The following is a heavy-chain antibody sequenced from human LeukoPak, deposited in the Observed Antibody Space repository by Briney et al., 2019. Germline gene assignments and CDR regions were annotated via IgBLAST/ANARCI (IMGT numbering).Heavy chain of an antibody. Sequence: SETLSLTCTVFGGSISGYYWSWLRQPPGKGLEWIAYMYYSGGDTDYNPSLKSRVAISVDRSKNQFSLKLSSVTAADTAVYYCARAVTGKYYFDYWGQGTLVTVSS. D-gene: IGHD4-4*01. CDR1: GGSISGYY. V-gene: IGHV4-59*12. J-gene: IGHJ4*02. CDR2: MYYSGGDT. CDR3: ARAVTGKYYFDY.